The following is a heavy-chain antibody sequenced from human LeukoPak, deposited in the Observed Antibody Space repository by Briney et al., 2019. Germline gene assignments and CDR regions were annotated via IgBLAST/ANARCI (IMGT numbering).Heavy chain of an antibody. CDR3: ARDTEYQLLYYFDY. D-gene: IGHD2-2*01. CDR2: INPNSGGT. V-gene: IGHV1-2*02. CDR1: GYTFTGYY. Sequence: GASVKVSCKASGYTFTGYYMHWVRQAPGQGLEWMGWINPNSGGTNYAQKFQGRVTMTRDTSISTAYMELSRPRSDDTAVYYCARDTEYQLLYYFDYWGQGTLVTVS. J-gene: IGHJ4*02.